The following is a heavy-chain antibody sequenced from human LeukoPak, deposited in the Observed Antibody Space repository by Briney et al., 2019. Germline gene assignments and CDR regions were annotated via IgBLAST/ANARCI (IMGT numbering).Heavy chain of an antibody. CDR1: GGSISSSYW. CDR2: IYHTASV. CDR3: ARSPRAYDSSGYYFWYFDY. D-gene: IGHD3-22*01. V-gene: IGHV4-4*02. J-gene: IGHJ4*02. Sequence: PSETLSLTCDVSGGSISSSYWWSWVRQPPGKGLEWIGQIYHTASVNYNPSLKSRVTISVDTSENQFSLKLSSVTAADTAVYYCARSPRAYDSSGYYFWYFDYWGQGTLVTVSS.